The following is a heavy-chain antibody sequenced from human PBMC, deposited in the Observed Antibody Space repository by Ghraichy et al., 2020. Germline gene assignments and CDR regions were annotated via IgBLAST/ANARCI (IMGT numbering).Heavy chain of an antibody. CDR3: ARGSMAYDFWITGGFDP. CDR2: IGTAGDT. D-gene: IGHD3-3*01. CDR1: GFTFSSYD. J-gene: IGHJ5*02. Sequence: GGSLRLSCAASGFTFSSYDMHWVRQATGKGLEWVSAIGTAGDTYYPGSVKGRFTISRENAKNSLYLQMNSLRAGDTAVYYCARGSMAYDFWITGGFDPWGQGTLVTVSS. V-gene: IGHV3-13*01.